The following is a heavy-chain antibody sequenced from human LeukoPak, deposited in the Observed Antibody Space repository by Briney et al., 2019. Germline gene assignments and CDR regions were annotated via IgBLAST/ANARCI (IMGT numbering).Heavy chain of an antibody. J-gene: IGHJ4*02. CDR2: INPNSGGT. CDR1: GYTFTGYY. CDR3: ATSPFYDSSGHYLMLYNY. Sequence: GASVKVSCKTSGYTFTGYYMHWVRQAPGQGLEWMGWINPNSGGTNYAQKFQGRVTMTRDTSISTAYMELSRLRSDDTAVYYCATSPFYDSSGHYLMLYNYWGQGTLVTVSS. V-gene: IGHV1-2*02. D-gene: IGHD3-22*01.